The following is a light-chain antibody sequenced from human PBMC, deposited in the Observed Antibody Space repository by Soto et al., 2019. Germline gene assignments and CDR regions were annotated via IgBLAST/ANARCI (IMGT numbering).Light chain of an antibody. CDR1: QDISTW. J-gene: IGKJ5*01. V-gene: IGKV1D-12*01. CDR2: NAS. Sequence: DIPMTQSPSSVSASVGDRVTITCRASQDISTWLAWYQQKPGKAPKLLIYNASGLQSGVPSRFSGSGSGTDFTLTISSLQPEDFAVYYCQQTNIFPIAFGQGTRLEMK. CDR3: QQTNIFPIA.